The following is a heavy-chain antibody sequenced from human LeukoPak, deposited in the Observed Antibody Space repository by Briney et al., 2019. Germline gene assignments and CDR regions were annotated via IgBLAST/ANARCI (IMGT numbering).Heavy chain of an antibody. CDR3: ARDPYCGGDCYSN. J-gene: IGHJ4*02. CDR1: GFTFSDYY. V-gene: IGHV3-11*04. CDR2: ISSSGSTI. Sequence: GGTLRLSCAASGFTFSDYYMSWIRQAPGKGLEWVSYISSSGSTIYYADSVKGRFTISRDNAKNSLYLQMNSLRAEDTAVYYCARDPYCGGDCYSNWGQGTLVTVSS. D-gene: IGHD2-21*02.